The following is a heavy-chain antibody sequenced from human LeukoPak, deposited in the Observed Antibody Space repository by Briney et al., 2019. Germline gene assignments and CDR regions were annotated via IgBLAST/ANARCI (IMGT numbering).Heavy chain of an antibody. J-gene: IGHJ6*02. V-gene: IGHV1-2*06. D-gene: IGHD6-13*01. CDR3: ARGTYSSSLYWYGLDV. CDR1: GYTFTGYY. CDR2: INPNSGGT. Sequence: GASVKVSCKASGYTFTGYYMHWVRQAPGQGLEWMGRINPNSGGTNYAQKFQGRVTMTRDTSISTAYMELSRLRSDDTAVYYCARGTYSSSLYWYGLDVWGQGTTVTVSS.